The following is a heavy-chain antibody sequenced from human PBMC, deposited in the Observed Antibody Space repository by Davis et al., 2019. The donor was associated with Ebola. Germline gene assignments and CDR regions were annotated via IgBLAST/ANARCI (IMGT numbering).Heavy chain of an antibody. V-gene: IGHV3-74*01. Sequence: PGGSLRLSCAASGFSFSSYWMHCVRQAPGKGLVWVSNIKSDGSTTNYADSVKGRFTISRDNAKNTLYLQMNSLRAEDTAVYYCARAYGYGGDYWGQGTLVTVSS. CDR1: GFSFSSYW. D-gene: IGHD4-23*01. CDR3: ARAYGYGGDY. J-gene: IGHJ4*02. CDR2: IKSDGSTT.